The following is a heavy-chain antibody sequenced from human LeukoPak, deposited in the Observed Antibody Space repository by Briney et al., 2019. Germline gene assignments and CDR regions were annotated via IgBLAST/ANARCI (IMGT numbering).Heavy chain of an antibody. CDR2: ISGSGGST. Sequence: GGSLRLSCAASGFTFSSYAMSWVRQAPGKGVEWVSAISGSGGSTYYADSVKGRFTISRDNSKNTLYLQMNSLRAEDTAVYYPYYYDSSGYSDFDYWGQGTLVTVSS. CDR3: YYYDSSGYSDFDY. D-gene: IGHD3-22*01. J-gene: IGHJ4*02. CDR1: GFTFSSYA. V-gene: IGHV3-23*01.